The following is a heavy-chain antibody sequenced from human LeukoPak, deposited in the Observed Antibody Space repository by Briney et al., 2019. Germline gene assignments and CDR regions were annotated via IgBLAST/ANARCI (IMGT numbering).Heavy chain of an antibody. CDR3: ARGRGIDY. CDR1: GFTFSGYW. D-gene: IGHD3-10*01. Sequence: TGGSLRLSCAASGFTFSGYWMTWVRQAPGKGLEWVANIKQDGSEKYYVDSVKGRFTISRDNAKNSLYLQMNSLRAENTAVYHCARGRGIDYWGQGTLVTVSS. CDR2: IKQDGSEK. J-gene: IGHJ4*02. V-gene: IGHV3-7*03.